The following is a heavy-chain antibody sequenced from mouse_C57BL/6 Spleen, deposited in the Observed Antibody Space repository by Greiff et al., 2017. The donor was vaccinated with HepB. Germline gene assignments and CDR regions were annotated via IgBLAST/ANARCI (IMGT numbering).Heavy chain of an antibody. V-gene: IGHV6-3*01. CDR3: TGAEIYYDYDGGFAY. D-gene: IGHD2-4*01. CDR1: GFTFSNYW. Sequence: EVKVVESGGGLVQPGGSMKLSCVASGFTFSNYWMNWVRQSPEKGLEWVAQIRLKSDNYATHYAESVKGRFTISRDDSKSSVYLQMNNLRAEDTGIYYCTGAEIYYDYDGGFAYWGQGTLVTVSA. J-gene: IGHJ3*01. CDR2: IRLKSDNYAT.